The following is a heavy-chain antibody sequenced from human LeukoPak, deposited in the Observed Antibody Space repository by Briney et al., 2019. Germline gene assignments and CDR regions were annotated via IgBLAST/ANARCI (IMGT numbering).Heavy chain of an antibody. CDR1: GGTFSSYA. Sequence: SVKVSCKASGGTFSSYAISWVRQAPGQGLEWMGRIIPILGIANYAQKFQGRVTITADKSTSTAYMELSSLRSEDTAVYYCAMIVGSYSGFDYWGQGTLVTVSS. D-gene: IGHD1-26*01. J-gene: IGHJ4*02. V-gene: IGHV1-69*04. CDR2: IIPILGIA. CDR3: AMIVGSYSGFDY.